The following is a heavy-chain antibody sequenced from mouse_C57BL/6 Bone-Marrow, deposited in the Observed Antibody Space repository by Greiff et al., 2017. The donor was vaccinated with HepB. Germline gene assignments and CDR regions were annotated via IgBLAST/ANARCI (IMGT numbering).Heavy chain of an antibody. CDR3: ARNVLRGWYFDV. CDR2: INPNNGGT. V-gene: IGHV1-22*01. J-gene: IGHJ1*03. Sequence: EVQLQQSGPELVKPGASVKMSCKASGYTFTDYNMHWVKQSHGKSLEWIGYINPNNGGTSYNQKFKGKATLTVNKSSSTAYMELRSLTSEDSAVYYCARNVLRGWYFDVWGTGTTVTVSS. D-gene: IGHD1-1*01. CDR1: GYTFTDYN.